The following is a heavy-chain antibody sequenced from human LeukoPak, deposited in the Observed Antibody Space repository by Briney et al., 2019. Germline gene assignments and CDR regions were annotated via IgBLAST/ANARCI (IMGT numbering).Heavy chain of an antibody. D-gene: IGHD3-22*01. J-gene: IGHJ4*02. CDR2: INHSGST. CDR3: ARVPNDYYDSSGYDTFDY. V-gene: IGHV4-34*01. CDR1: GGSFSGYY. Sequence: KPSETLCLTCAVYGGSFSGYYWSWIRQPPGKGLEWIGEINHSGSTNYNPSLKSRVTISVDTSKNQFSLKLSSVTAADTAVYYCARVPNDYYDSSGYDTFDYWGQGTLVTVSS.